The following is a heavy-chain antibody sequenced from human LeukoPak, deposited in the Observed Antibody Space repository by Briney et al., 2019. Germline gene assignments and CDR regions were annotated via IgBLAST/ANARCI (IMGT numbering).Heavy chain of an antibody. CDR3: ARVGYDDAFDI. CDR1: GFTFSDYY. V-gene: IGHV3-11*04. CDR2: ISSSGSTI. J-gene: IGHJ3*02. Sequence: GGSPRLSCAASGFTFSDYYMSWIRQAPGKGLGWVSYISSSGSTIYYADSVKGRFTISRDNAKNSLYLQMNSLRAEDTAVYYCARVGYDDAFDIWGQGTMVTVSS. D-gene: IGHD2-2*01.